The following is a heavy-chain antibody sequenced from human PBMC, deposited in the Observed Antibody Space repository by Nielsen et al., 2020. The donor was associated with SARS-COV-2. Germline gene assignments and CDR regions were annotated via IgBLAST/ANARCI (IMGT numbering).Heavy chain of an antibody. CDR3: ARILEYSSGWYTGTYYYYGMDV. J-gene: IGHJ6*02. Sequence: SGPTLVKPTQTLTLTCTFSGFSLSTSGMCVSWIRQPPGKALEWLALIDWDDDKYYSTSLKTRLTISKDTSKNQVVLTMTNMDPVDTATYYCARILEYSSGWYTGTYYYYGMDVWGQGTTVTVSS. D-gene: IGHD6-19*01. CDR2: IDWDDDK. CDR1: GFSLSTSGMC. V-gene: IGHV2-70*01.